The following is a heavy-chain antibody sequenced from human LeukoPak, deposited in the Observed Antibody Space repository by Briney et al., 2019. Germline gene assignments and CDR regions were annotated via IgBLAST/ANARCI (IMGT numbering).Heavy chain of an antibody. CDR2: ISGTGSST. CDR1: GFTFNSYV. D-gene: IGHD6-13*01. V-gene: IGHV3-23*01. CDR3: AKPLVATGDDAFDI. J-gene: IGHJ3*02. Sequence: GGSLRLSCAASGFTFNSYVMYWVRQAPGKGLEWVSGISGTGSSTFYADSVKGRITISRDNSKNTLYLQMNSLRAEDTAVYYCAKPLVATGDDAFDIWGQGTMVTVSS.